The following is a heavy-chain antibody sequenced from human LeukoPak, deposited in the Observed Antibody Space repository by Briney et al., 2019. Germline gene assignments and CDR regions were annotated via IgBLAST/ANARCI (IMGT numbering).Heavy chain of an antibody. D-gene: IGHD6-19*01. CDR1: GYTFTGYY. V-gene: IGHV1-2*02. CDR2: INPNSGGT. Sequence: ASVEVSCKASGYTFTGYYMHWVRQAPGQGLEWMGWINPNSGGTNYAQKFQGRVTMTRDTSISTAYMELSRLRSDDTAVYYCARVRGSGWSFDCWGQGTLVTVSS. J-gene: IGHJ4*02. CDR3: ARVRGSGWSFDC.